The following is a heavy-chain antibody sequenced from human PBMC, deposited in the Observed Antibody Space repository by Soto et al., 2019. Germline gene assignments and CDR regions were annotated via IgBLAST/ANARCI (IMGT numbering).Heavy chain of an antibody. J-gene: IGHJ4*02. Sequence: QVQLVQSGAEVKKPGASVKVSCKASGYTFTSYGISWVRQAPGQGLEWMGWISAYNGNTNYAKKLQGRVTMTTDTSTSTDYMELRSLRSADTAGYYCARAGRWLLSCHWGQGTLVTVSS. D-gene: IGHD5-12*01. CDR3: ARAGRWLLSCH. V-gene: IGHV1-18*04. CDR1: GYTFTSYG. CDR2: ISAYNGNT.